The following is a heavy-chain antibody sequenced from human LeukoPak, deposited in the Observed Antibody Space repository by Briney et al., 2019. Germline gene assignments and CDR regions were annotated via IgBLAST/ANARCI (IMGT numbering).Heavy chain of an antibody. CDR2: IYHSGST. J-gene: IGHJ4*02. D-gene: IGHD3-9*01. CDR3: ARAPTYYDILTGPNLYFDY. CDR1: GGSISSGGYS. V-gene: IGHV4-30-2*01. Sequence: SETLSLTCAVSGGSISSGGYSWSWIRQPPGKGLEWIGYIYHSGSTYYNPSLKSRVTISVDRSKNQFSLKLSSVTAADTAVYYCARAPTYYDILTGPNLYFDYWGQGTLVTVSS.